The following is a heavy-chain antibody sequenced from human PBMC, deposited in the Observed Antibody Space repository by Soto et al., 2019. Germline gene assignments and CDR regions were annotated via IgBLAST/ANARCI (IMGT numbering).Heavy chain of an antibody. D-gene: IGHD3-10*01. CDR1: VFTFRNYG. Sequence: GGSLTLACEASVFTFRNYGMHWVRQAPGNGLEWVSFICYDGGEKYYGDSVRGRVTISRDNSKNKVFLQIKNIRGEDTAVYYWARDGLRWFGNEPNRGFYXWGRVTLVTVSX. CDR3: ARDGLRWFGNEPNRGFYX. J-gene: IGHJ4*03. V-gene: IGHV3-33*01. CDR2: ICYDGGEK.